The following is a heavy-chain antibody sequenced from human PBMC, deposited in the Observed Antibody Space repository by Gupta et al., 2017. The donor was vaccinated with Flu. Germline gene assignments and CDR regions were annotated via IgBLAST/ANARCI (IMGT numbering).Heavy chain of an antibody. Sequence: EVQLLESGGGLVQPGGSLRLSCAASGFTFSSYAMNWVRQAPGKGLEWVAGISGFGGSTYDADSVKGRFTISRDNSKKTLYLVMDRLRVEDTAVYYCAKDLNGAVGLSAAVDYWGQGTLVTVSS. CDR1: GFTFSSYA. V-gene: IGHV3-23*01. J-gene: IGHJ4*02. CDR2: ISGFGGST. D-gene: IGHD6-19*01. CDR3: AKDLNGAVGLSAAVDY.